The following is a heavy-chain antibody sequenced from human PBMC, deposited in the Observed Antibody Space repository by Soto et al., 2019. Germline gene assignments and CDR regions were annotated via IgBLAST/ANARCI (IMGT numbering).Heavy chain of an antibody. J-gene: IGHJ6*04. Sequence: GESLKISCKGSGYSFTSYWIGWVRQMPGKGLEWMGIIYPGDSDTRYSPSFQGQVTISADKSISTAYLQWSSLKASDTAMYYCARHGNDFWSGSKYYYYGMDVWGKGTTVTVSS. CDR2: IYPGDSDT. V-gene: IGHV5-51*01. D-gene: IGHD3-3*01. CDR1: GYSFTSYW. CDR3: ARHGNDFWSGSKYYYYGMDV.